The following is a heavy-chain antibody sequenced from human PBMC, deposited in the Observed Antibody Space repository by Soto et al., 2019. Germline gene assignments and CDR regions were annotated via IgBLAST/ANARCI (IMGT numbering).Heavy chain of an antibody. V-gene: IGHV1-2*02. J-gene: IGHJ3*02. CDR1: GYPVTAYY. D-gene: IGHD3-3*01. CDR3: ARGGGVGVAGSAAFDM. CDR2: INPATGAA. Sequence: QLHLVQSGAVVKKPGASVTVSCSASGYPVTAYYMHWVRQAPGRGLEWMGGINPATGAAKYTQTCQGRVTKARDTSTSKVFMELSGLTSEDTAVFYCARGGGVGVAGSAAFDMWGQGTLVTVSS.